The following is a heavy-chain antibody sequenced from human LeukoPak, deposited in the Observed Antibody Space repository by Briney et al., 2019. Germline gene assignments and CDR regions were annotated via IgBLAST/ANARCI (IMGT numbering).Heavy chain of an antibody. V-gene: IGHV3-74*01. D-gene: IGHD6-13*01. CDR2: INSDGSST. CDR3: ARDKYSSSWPFDY. CDR1: GFTFSSYW. J-gene: IGHJ4*02. Sequence: GGSLRLSCAASGFTFSSYWMHWVRQAPGKGLVWVSRINSDGSSTSYADSVKGRFTISRDNAKNSLYLQMNSLRAEDTAVYYCARDKYSSSWPFDYWGQGTLVTVSS.